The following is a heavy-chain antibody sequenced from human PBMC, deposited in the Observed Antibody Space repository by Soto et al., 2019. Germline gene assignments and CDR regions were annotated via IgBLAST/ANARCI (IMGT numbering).Heavy chain of an antibody. D-gene: IGHD1-7*01. CDR1: GYTLTELS. CDR2: FDPEDGET. Sequence: QVQLVQSGAEVKKPGASVKVSCKVSGYTLTELSMHWVRQAPGKGLEWMGGFDPEDGETIYAQKFQGRVTMTEDTSTDTAYMELSSLRSEDTAVYYCATVLHITGTILQAGWFDPWGQGTLVTVSS. V-gene: IGHV1-24*01. J-gene: IGHJ5*02. CDR3: ATVLHITGTILQAGWFDP.